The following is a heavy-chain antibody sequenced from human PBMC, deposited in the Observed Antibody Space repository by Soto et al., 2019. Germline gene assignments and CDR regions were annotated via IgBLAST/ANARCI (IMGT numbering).Heavy chain of an antibody. Sequence: SVKVSCKAAGYSFINYAMHWVRQAPGQRLEWMGWINTGNGNTQYSQKFQGRVTITRDTSAITAYMELSSLTSEDTALYYCARALSSNWQDKNYEYWGQGTLVTVSS. D-gene: IGHD7-27*01. CDR2: INTGNGNT. J-gene: IGHJ4*02. V-gene: IGHV1-3*04. CDR1: GYSFINYA. CDR3: ARALSSNWQDKNYEY.